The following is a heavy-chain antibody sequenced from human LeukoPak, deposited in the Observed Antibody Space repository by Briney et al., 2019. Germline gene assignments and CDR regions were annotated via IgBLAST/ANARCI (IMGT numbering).Heavy chain of an antibody. Sequence: GESLKISCKGSGYSFTSYWIGWVRQMPGKGLEGMGTIYPGDSDTRYSPSFQGQVTISADKSISTAYLQWSSLKASDTAMYYCARRYRGSYSNPFYFDYWGQGTLVTVSS. CDR2: IYPGDSDT. D-gene: IGHD1-26*01. V-gene: IGHV5-51*01. J-gene: IGHJ4*02. CDR3: ARRYRGSYSNPFYFDY. CDR1: GYSFTSYW.